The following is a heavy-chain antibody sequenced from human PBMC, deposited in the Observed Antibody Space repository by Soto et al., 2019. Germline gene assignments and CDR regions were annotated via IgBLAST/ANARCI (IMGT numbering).Heavy chain of an antibody. CDR1: GFTFSSYW. CDR2: IKEGGSGK. V-gene: IGHV3-7*03. J-gene: IGHJ4*02. Sequence: PGGSLRLSCTASGFTFSSYWMSWVRQAPGKGLGWVANIKEGGSGKYYVDSVKGRFSISRDNARNSLYLQMNSLRVEDTAVYYCVRVGRLGGYWGQGALVTVSS. D-gene: IGHD3-16*01. CDR3: VRVGRLGGY.